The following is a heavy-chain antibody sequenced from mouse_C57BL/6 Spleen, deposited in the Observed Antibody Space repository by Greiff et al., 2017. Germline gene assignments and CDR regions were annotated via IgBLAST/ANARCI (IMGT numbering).Heavy chain of an antibody. CDR2: IDPSDSYT. Sequence: VQLQQPGAELVKPGASVKLSCKASGYTFTSYWMQWVKQRPGQGLEWIGEIDPSDSYTNYNQKFKGKATLTVDTSSSTAYMQLSSLTSEDSAVYYCARSDYGSFDDWGQGTTLTVSS. D-gene: IGHD1-1*01. J-gene: IGHJ2*01. V-gene: IGHV1-50*01. CDR1: GYTFTSYW. CDR3: ARSDYGSFDD.